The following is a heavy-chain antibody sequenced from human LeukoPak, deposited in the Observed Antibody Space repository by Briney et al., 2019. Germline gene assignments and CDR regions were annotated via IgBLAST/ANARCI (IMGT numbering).Heavy chain of an antibody. J-gene: IGHJ5*01. CDR1: GYTFINSG. Sequence: GASVKVSCKASGYTFINSGISWVRQAPGQGLEWMGWISVNNGNTKYAQKGQGRVTMTTDTSTNTAYMELRSLRSDDTAVYYCARPRNYYDNGGSYNWFDSWGQGTLVTVSS. V-gene: IGHV1-18*01. CDR3: ARPRNYYDNGGSYNWFDS. D-gene: IGHD3-22*01. CDR2: ISVNNGNT.